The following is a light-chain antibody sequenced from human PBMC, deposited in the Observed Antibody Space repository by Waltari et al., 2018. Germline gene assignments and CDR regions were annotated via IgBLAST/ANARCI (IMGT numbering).Light chain of an antibody. CDR1: QSLSYSSNNKNY. CDR3: QQYYSTPYT. Sequence: DIVMTQSPDSLAVSLGERATINCKSSQSLSYSSNNKNYLAWYQQRPGQPPKLLIYWTSTRESGVPDRFSGSGSGTDFTLTISSLQAEDVAVYYCQQYYSTPYTFGPGTRLEIK. V-gene: IGKV4-1*01. CDR2: WTS. J-gene: IGKJ2*01.